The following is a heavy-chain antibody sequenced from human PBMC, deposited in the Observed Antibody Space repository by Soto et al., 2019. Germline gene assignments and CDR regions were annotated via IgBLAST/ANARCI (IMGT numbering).Heavy chain of an antibody. V-gene: IGHV3-15*01. Sequence: GGSLRLSCAASGSTLSNTWMSWVRQAPGKGLEWVGHIKSKTDGGATDYAAPVKGRFSVSRDDSKNTLYLQMSSLKTEDTAVYYCTTLNYGVDVWGQGTTVTVSS. CDR1: GSTLSNTW. CDR3: TTLNYGVDV. J-gene: IGHJ6*02. CDR2: IKSKTDGGAT.